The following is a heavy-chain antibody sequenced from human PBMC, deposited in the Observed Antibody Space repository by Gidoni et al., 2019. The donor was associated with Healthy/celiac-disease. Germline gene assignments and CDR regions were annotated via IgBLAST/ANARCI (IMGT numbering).Heavy chain of an antibody. J-gene: IGHJ4*02. CDR1: GFTFGDYA. CDR2: IRSKAYGGTT. V-gene: IGHV3-49*03. Sequence: EVQLVESGGGLVQPGRSLRLSCTASGFTFGDYAMSWFRQAPGKGLEWVGFIRSKAYGGTTEYAASVKGRFTISRDDSKSIAYLQMNSLKTEDTAVYYCTRETDYYDSSGYYYLGRYYRRGGVDYWGQGTLVTVSS. D-gene: IGHD3-22*01. CDR3: TRETDYYDSSGYYYLGRYYRRGGVDY.